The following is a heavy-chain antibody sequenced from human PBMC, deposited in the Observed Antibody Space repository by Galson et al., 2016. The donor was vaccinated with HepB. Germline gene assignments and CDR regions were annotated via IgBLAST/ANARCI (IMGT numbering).Heavy chain of an antibody. CDR1: GGKRSSYK. D-gene: IGHD3-10*01. V-gene: IGHV4-59*01. CDR2: SEYSGST. CDR3: ARLFTYYGSGIWFDP. J-gene: IGHJ5*02. Sequence: ETLSLTCNISGGKRSSYKGSWIRQPPGKGLEWIGYSEYSGSTNYNSSLKSRVTISVDTSKNQFSLNLTSVTAADTAVYYCARLFTYYGSGIWFDPWGQGTLVTVSS.